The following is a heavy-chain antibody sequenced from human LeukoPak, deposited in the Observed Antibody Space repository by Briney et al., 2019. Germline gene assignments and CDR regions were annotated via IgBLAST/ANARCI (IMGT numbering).Heavy chain of an antibody. J-gene: IGHJ4*02. CDR2: IYTSGST. CDR1: GGSISSYY. V-gene: IGHV4-4*09. D-gene: IGHD6-6*01. CDR3: ARGYSSSSAFDY. Sequence: PSETLSLTCTVSGGSISSYYWSWIRQPPGKGLEWIGYIYTSGSTNYNPSLKSRVTISVDTSKNQFSLKLSSVTAADTAVYYYARGYSSSSAFDYWGQGTLVTVSS.